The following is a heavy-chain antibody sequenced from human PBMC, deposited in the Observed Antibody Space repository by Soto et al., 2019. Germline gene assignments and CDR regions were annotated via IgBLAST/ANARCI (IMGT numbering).Heavy chain of an antibody. CDR3: ARDKITGLFDY. Sequence: SENLSLTCTVSGGSISSYYWSWIRQPPGKGLEWIGCIYYSWSTNYNPSLKSRVTISLYTSKIQFSLKLTFVTVADTALYYCARDKITGLFDYWGQGTLVTVSS. V-gene: IGHV4-59*12. CDR2: IYYSWST. CDR1: GGSISSYY. D-gene: IGHD2-8*02. J-gene: IGHJ4*02.